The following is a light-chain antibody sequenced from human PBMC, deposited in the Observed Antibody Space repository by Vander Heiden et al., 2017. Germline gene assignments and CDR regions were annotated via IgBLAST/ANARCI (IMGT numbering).Light chain of an antibody. J-gene: IGKJ4*01. Sequence: EIVMTQSPATLSVSPGERATLSCRASQSVSSDLACYQQKPGQAPRLLIYGASTRATGIPARFSGSGSGTEFTLTISSLQSEDFAVYYCQQCSNWPPLTFGGGTKVEIK. V-gene: IGKV3-15*01. CDR2: GAS. CDR1: QSVSSD. CDR3: QQCSNWPPLT.